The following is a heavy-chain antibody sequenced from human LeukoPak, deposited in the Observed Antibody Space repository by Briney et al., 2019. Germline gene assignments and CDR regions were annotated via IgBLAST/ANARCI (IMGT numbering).Heavy chain of an antibody. Sequence: ASVKVSFKASGYTFTSYGITWVRQAPGQGLEWVAWISAYSGNTNFAHQKLQGRVTLSTDTSTSTAYMELRSLRSDDTAVFYCARAPQDCTSTSCPLGYWGQGTLVTVSS. D-gene: IGHD2-2*01. CDR2: ISAYSGNT. J-gene: IGHJ4*02. CDR3: ARAPQDCTSTSCPLGY. V-gene: IGHV1-18*01. CDR1: GYTFTSYG.